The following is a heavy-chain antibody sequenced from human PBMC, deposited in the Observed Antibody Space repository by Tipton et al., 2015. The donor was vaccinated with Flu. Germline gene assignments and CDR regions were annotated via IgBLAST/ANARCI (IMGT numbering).Heavy chain of an antibody. V-gene: IGHV4-59*12. CDR2: IYYSGST. D-gene: IGHD3-3*01. Sequence: TLSLTCTVSGGSISGYYWTWIRQPPGKGLEWIGYIYYSGSTNYNPSLKSRVTISVDTSKNQFSLKLISVTAADTAVYYCARVSPGVESWFDPWGQGTLVTVSS. CDR3: ARVSPGVESWFDP. CDR1: GGSISGYY. J-gene: IGHJ5*02.